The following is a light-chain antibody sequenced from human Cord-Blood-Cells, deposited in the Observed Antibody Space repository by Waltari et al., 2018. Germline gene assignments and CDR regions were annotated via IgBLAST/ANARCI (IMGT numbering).Light chain of an antibody. CDR1: KLGDKY. Sequence: SYELTQPPSVSVSPGQTASITCSGDKLGDKYACWYQQKPGQSPVLVILQDSKRPSGIPERFPGSKSGSTATLTSGGTQAMDEADYYCQAWDSSTVVFGGGTKLTVL. CDR2: QDS. J-gene: IGLJ2*01. CDR3: QAWDSSTVV. V-gene: IGLV3-1*01.